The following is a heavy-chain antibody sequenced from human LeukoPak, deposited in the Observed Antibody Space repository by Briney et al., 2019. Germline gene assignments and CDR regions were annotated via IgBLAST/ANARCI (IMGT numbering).Heavy chain of an antibody. Sequence: ASVKVSCKASGYTFTSYGISWVRQAPGQGLEWMGWISAYNGNTNYAQKLQGRVTMTTDTSTSTAYMELRSLRSDDTAVYYCARDPTVLRYFDRLSERYWFDPWGQGTLVTVSS. V-gene: IGHV1-18*01. CDR2: ISAYNGNT. CDR1: GYTFTSYG. J-gene: IGHJ5*02. D-gene: IGHD3-9*01. CDR3: ARDPTVLRYFDRLSERYWFDP.